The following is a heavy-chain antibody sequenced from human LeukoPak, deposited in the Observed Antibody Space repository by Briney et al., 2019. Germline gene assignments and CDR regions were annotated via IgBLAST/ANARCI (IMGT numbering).Heavy chain of an antibody. J-gene: IGHJ4*02. Sequence: PSETLSLTCTVSGYSISSGYYWGWIRQPPGKGLEWIGSIYHSGSTYYNPSLKSRVTISVDTSKNQFSLKLSSVTAADTAVYYCARTNGDLGDYYFDYWGQGTLVTVSS. V-gene: IGHV4-38-2*02. D-gene: IGHD4-17*01. CDR3: ARTNGDLGDYYFDY. CDR1: GYSISSGYY. CDR2: IYHSGST.